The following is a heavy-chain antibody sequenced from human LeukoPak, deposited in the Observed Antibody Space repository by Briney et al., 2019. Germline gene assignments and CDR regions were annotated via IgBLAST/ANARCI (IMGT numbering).Heavy chain of an antibody. D-gene: IGHD3-10*01. J-gene: IGHJ4*02. V-gene: IGHV3-73*01. CDR2: IRSKANSYAT. Sequence: GGSLRLSCAASGFTFSSYGMHWVRQASGKGLEWVGRIRSKANSYATAYAASVKGRFTISRDDSKNTAYLQMNSLKTEDTAAYYCTRSFYGSGSYRYDWGQGTLVTVSS. CDR3: TRSFYGSGSYRYD. CDR1: GFTFSSYG.